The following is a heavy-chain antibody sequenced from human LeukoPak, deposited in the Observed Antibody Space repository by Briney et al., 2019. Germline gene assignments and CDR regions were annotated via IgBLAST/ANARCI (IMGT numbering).Heavy chain of an antibody. CDR1: GFTFSNYA. V-gene: IGHV3-30*18. J-gene: IGHJ4*02. Sequence: GGSLRLSCADSGFTFSNYAMHWVRQTPGKGLEWVAVISYDGSNKYFADSMKGRFTISRDNPKNTLYLQMNSLRAEDTAVYYCAKSATVTTQQRGYFDYWGQGTLVTVSS. CDR3: AKSATVTTQQRGYFDY. CDR2: ISYDGSNK. D-gene: IGHD4-11*01.